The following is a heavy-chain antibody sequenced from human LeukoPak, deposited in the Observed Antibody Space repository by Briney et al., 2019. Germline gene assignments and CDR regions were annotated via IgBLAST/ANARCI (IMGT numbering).Heavy chain of an antibody. Sequence: ASETVSFKVSGYTLTELSMHWVRQAPGKGLEWRGGFDPEDGETIYAQKFQGRVTMTEDTSTDTAYMELSSLRSEDTAVYYCATIRFLEWLLEVGWFDPWGQGTLVTVSS. D-gene: IGHD3-3*01. J-gene: IGHJ5*02. CDR1: GYTLTELS. CDR3: ATIRFLEWLLEVGWFDP. V-gene: IGHV1-24*01. CDR2: FDPEDGET.